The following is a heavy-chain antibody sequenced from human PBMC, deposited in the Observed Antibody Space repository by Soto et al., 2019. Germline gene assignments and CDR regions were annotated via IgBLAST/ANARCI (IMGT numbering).Heavy chain of an antibody. CDR3: TTSPRAQY. CDR2: IKSKTDGGTT. J-gene: IGHJ4*02. V-gene: IGHV3-15*01. CDR1: GFTFNNAW. Sequence: EVQLVESGGGLVKPGGSLGLSCAVSGFTFNNAWMSWVRQAPGKGLEWVGRIKSKTDGGTTDHAASVKGRFTIYRDDSKNDLYLQVDSMKIEDTAMYYGTTSPRAQYWGQGTLVSVSS.